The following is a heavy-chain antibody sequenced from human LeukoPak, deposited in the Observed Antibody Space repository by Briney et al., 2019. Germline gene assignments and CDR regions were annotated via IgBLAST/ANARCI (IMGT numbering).Heavy chain of an antibody. CDR2: INHSGST. V-gene: IGHV4-34*01. D-gene: IGHD2-15*01. J-gene: IGHJ4*02. CDR1: GGSFSSYY. CDR3: ARVWGYCSGGSCYRGYYFDY. Sequence: SETLSLTCAVYGGSFSSYYWRWIRQPPGKGLEWIGIINHSGSTTYNPYLKSRVTITVDTSKNQFSLKLSYVTAADTAVYYCARVWGYCSGGSCYRGYYFDYWGQGTLVTVSS.